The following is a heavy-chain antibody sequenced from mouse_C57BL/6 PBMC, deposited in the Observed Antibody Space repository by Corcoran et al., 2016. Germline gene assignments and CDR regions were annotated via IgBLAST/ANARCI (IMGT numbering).Heavy chain of an antibody. D-gene: IGHD2-5*01. CDR1: GYTFTEYN. J-gene: IGHJ3*01. CDR3: ARAYYSNYCWFAY. V-gene: IGHV1-18*01. Sequence: EVQLQQSGPELVKPGASVKIPCKASGYTFTEYNMDWVKQSHGKSLEWIGDINPNNGGTIYNQKFKGKATLTVDKSSSTAYMELRSLTSEDTAVYYCARAYYSNYCWFAYWGQGTLVTVSA. CDR2: INPNNGGT.